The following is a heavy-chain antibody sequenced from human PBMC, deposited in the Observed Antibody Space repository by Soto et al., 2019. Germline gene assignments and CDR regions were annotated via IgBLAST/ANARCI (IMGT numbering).Heavy chain of an antibody. J-gene: IGHJ5*02. V-gene: IGHV4-30-2*01. CDR1: GGSISSGGYS. CDR2: IYHSGST. Sequence: PSETLSLTCTVSGGSISSGGYSWSWIRQPPGKGLEWIGYIYHSGSTYYNPSLKSRVTISVDRSKNQFSLKLSSVTAADTAVYYCARGYCISTSCYRGNWFDPWGQGTLVTVSS. D-gene: IGHD2-2*01. CDR3: ARGYCISTSCYRGNWFDP.